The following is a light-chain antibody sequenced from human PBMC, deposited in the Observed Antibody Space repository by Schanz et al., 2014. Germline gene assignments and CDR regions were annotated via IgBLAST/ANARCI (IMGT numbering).Light chain of an antibody. CDR2: AAS. Sequence: DVLMTQSPASVSASVGDRVTITCRASQDISSWLAWYQQKPGKAPKLLINAASVLESGVPSRFSGSGSGTAFTLTISSLQPEDFATYYCQQSFTTHVFTFGGGTTVEIK. CDR1: QDISSW. CDR3: QQSFTTHVFT. J-gene: IGKJ4*01. V-gene: IGKV1-12*01.